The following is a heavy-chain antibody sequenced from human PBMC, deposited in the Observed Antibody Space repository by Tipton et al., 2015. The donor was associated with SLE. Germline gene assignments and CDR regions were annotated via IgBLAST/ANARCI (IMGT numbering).Heavy chain of an antibody. CDR1: GYTFTGYY. D-gene: IGHD2-21*01. CDR3: ARAYCGGDCSSNY. V-gene: IGHV1-2*02. CDR2: INPNSGGT. J-gene: IGHJ4*02. Sequence: QSGPEVKKPGSSVKVSCKASGYTFTGYYMHWVRQAPGQGLEWMGWINPNSGGTNYAQKFQGRVTMTRDTSISTAYMELSRLRSDDTAVYYCARAYCGGDCSSNYWGQGTLVTVSS.